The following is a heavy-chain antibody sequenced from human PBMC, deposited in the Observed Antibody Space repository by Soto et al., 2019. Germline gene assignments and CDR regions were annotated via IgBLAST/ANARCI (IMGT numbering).Heavy chain of an antibody. D-gene: IGHD3-3*01. Sequence: QVQLQESGPGLVKPSETLSLTCTVSGGSISSYYWSWIRQPPGKGLEWIGYIYYSGSTNYNPSLKSRVTISVDTSKNQFSLKLSSVTAADTAVCYCARFAPVVLRHLLRAFDIWGQGTMVTVSS. V-gene: IGHV4-59*01. CDR1: GGSISSYY. CDR2: IYYSGST. CDR3: ARFAPVVLRHLLRAFDI. J-gene: IGHJ3*02.